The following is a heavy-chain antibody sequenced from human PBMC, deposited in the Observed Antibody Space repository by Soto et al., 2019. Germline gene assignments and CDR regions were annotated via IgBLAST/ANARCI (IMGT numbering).Heavy chain of an antibody. V-gene: IGHV3-48*01. CDR3: ARGPHYSNPAFDY. CDR1: GFTFSSYS. Sequence: EVQLVESGGGLVQPGGSLRLSCAASGFTFSSYSMNWVRQAPGKGLVWVSYISSSSSTIYYADSVKGRFTSSRDNAKNSLYLQMNSLRAEDTAVYYCARGPHYSNPAFDYWCQGTLVTVSS. D-gene: IGHD6-13*01. CDR2: ISSSSSTI. J-gene: IGHJ4*02.